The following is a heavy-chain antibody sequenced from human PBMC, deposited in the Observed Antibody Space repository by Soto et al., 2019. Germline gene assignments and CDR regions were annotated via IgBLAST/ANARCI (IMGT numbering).Heavy chain of an antibody. Sequence: SETLSLTCTVSGGSISNFYWSWIRQPPGKGLEWIGYIYYSGSTNYNPSLKSRVTISVDTSKNQFSLKLSSVTAADTAVYFCARRYGGNLDYWGQGALVTVSS. CDR2: IYYSGST. D-gene: IGHD1-26*01. CDR3: ARRYGGNLDY. J-gene: IGHJ4*02. V-gene: IGHV4-59*08. CDR1: GGSISNFY.